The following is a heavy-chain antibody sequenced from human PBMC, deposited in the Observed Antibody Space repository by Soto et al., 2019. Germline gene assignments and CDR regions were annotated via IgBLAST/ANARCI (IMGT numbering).Heavy chain of an antibody. V-gene: IGHV3-30-3*01. D-gene: IGHD3-22*01. Sequence: QVQLVESGGGVVQPGRSLRLSCAASGFTFSSFAMHWVRQAPGKGLEWVAVVSYDGSTKYYADSVKGRFTISRDNTKNTVHRQRNSLRAEDTAVYFCARAVNYYDRSGYYGVGLDPWGQGTLVAVSS. J-gene: IGHJ5*02. CDR2: VSYDGSTK. CDR1: GFTFSSFA. CDR3: ARAVNYYDRSGYYGVGLDP.